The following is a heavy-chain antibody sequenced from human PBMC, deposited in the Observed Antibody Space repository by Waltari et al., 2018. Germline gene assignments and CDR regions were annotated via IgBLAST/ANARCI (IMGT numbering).Heavy chain of an antibody. D-gene: IGHD6-6*01. CDR1: GFTFSSYS. V-gene: IGHV3-21*01. CDR3: ARAGSSSTFDY. Sequence: EVQLVESGGGLVKPGGSLRLSCAASGFTFSSYSLNWVRQAPGKGLEWVSSISSSSSYIYYADSVKGRFTISRDNAKNSLYLQMNSLRAEDTAVYYCARAGSSSTFDYWGQGTLVTVSS. CDR2: ISSSSSYI. J-gene: IGHJ4*02.